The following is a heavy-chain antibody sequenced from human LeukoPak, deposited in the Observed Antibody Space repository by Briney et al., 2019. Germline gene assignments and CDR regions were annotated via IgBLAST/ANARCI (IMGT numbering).Heavy chain of an antibody. CDR2: INHSGST. D-gene: IGHD3-10*01. Sequence: SETLSLTCAVYGGSFSGYYWSWIRQPPGKGLEWIGEINHSGSTNYNPSLKSRVTISVDTSKNQFSLKLSSVTAADTAVYYCARGFYGSGSYRKYNWFDPWGQGTLVTVSS. CDR3: ARGFYGSGSYRKYNWFDP. J-gene: IGHJ5*02. V-gene: IGHV4-34*01. CDR1: GGSFSGYY.